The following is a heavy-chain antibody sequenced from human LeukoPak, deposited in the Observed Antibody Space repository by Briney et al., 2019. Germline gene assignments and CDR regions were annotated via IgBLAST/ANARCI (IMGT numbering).Heavy chain of an antibody. CDR1: GLTFSRFG. V-gene: IGHV3-23*01. CDR3: AELGITMIGGV. CDR2: ISGSGGRT. D-gene: IGHD3-10*02. J-gene: IGHJ6*04. Sequence: PGGSLRLSCAASGLTFSRFGMSWVRQAPGKGLEWVSGISGSGGRTHYADSVKGRFTISRDNSKDTLYLQMNSLRAEDTAVYYCAELGITMIGGVWGKGTTVTISS.